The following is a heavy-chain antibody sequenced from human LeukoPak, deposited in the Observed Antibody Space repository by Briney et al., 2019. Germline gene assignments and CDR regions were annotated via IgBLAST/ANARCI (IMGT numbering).Heavy chain of an antibody. CDR1: GGSISSYY. CDR3: ARDPSRTTYESGAFDI. Sequence: SETLSLTCTVSGGSISSYYWSWIRQPAGKGLEWIGRIYTSGSTNYNPSLKSRVTMSVDTSKNQFSLKLSSVTAADTAVYYCARDPSRTTYESGAFDIWGQGTMVTVSS. CDR2: IYTSGST. D-gene: IGHD1-7*01. J-gene: IGHJ3*02. V-gene: IGHV4-4*07.